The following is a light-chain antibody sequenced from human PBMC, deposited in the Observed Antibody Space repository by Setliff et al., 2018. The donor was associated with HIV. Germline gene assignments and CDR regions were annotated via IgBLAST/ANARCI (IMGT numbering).Light chain of an antibody. CDR2: YDS. Sequence: SYELTQPPSVSVAPGKTARITCGGTNIGSKSVHWYQQKPGQAPVLVIYYDSDRPSGIPERFSGSNSGNTATLTISRVEAGDEADYYCQVWDSSSDHPYVFGTGTKVTVL. J-gene: IGLJ1*01. V-gene: IGLV3-21*04. CDR3: QVWDSSSDHPYV. CDR1: NIGSKS.